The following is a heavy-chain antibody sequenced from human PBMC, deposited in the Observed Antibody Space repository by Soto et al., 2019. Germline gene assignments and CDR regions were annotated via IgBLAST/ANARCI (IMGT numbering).Heavy chain of an antibody. J-gene: IGHJ2*01. Sequence: GASVKVFCKTSGYTFTNYPIHWVRQAPGQRLEWMGWINAGNGNTKYSQSFQGRVTITRDTSASTAYMELSSLRPEDTAVYYCARDITMMGVYDLWGRGTLVTVSS. CDR3: ARDITMMGVYDL. CDR2: INAGNGNT. CDR1: GYTFTNYP. V-gene: IGHV1-3*01. D-gene: IGHD3-22*01.